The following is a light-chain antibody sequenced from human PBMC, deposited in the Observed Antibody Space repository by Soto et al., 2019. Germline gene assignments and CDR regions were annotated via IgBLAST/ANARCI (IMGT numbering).Light chain of an antibody. V-gene: IGKV1-6*01. Sequence: ALQMTQSPSSLSASVGDRVTITCRASQDIRNDLGWYQQRPGKAPRLLIYDAFTLQSGVPSRFSGSASGTDFTLTISSLQPDDFATYYCRQDYNYPRTFGQGTKVEIK. J-gene: IGKJ1*01. CDR2: DAF. CDR1: QDIRND. CDR3: RQDYNYPRT.